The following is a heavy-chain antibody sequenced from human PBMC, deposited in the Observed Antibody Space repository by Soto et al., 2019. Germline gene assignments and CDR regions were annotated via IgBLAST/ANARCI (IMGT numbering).Heavy chain of an antibody. CDR2: IIPIFGTA. D-gene: IGHD6-19*01. V-gene: IGHV1-69*13. J-gene: IGHJ6*02. Sequence: GASVKVSCKASGGTFSSYAISWVRQAPGQGLEWMGGIIPIFGTANYAQKFQGRVTITADESTSTAYMELSSLRSEDTAVYYCARDRGSSGWYPHRDYYYYGMDVWGQGTTVTVSS. CDR3: ARDRGSSGWYPHRDYYYYGMDV. CDR1: GGTFSSYA.